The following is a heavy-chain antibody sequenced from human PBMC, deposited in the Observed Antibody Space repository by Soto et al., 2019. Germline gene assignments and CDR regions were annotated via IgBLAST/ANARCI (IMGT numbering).Heavy chain of an antibody. CDR2: IYYSGST. J-gene: IGHJ6*03. CDR1: GGAISSYY. Sequence: SETLSLTCTVSGGAISSYYWSWIRQPPGKGLEWIGYIYYSGSTNYNPSLKSRVTISVHTSKNRFSLKLSSVTAADTAVYYCARAGYSNYVSNYYYYMDVWGKGTTVTVSS. V-gene: IGHV4-59*01. D-gene: IGHD4-4*01. CDR3: ARAGYSNYVSNYYYYMDV.